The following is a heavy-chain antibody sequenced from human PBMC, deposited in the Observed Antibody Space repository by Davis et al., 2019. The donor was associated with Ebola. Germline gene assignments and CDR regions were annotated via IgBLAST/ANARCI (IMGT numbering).Heavy chain of an antibody. J-gene: IGHJ6*02. Sequence: PGGSLRLSCAASGFTFSSYSMNWVRQAPGKGLEWVSSISSSSSYIYYADSVKGRFTISRDNSKNTLYLQMNSLRAEDTAVYYCAKDFKVYYDFWSGSYYYYYGMDVWGQGTTVTVSS. V-gene: IGHV3-21*01. D-gene: IGHD3-3*01. CDR3: AKDFKVYYDFWSGSYYYYYGMDV. CDR2: ISSSSSYI. CDR1: GFTFSSYS.